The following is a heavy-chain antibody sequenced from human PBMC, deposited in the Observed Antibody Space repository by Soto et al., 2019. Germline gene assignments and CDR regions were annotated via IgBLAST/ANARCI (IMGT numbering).Heavy chain of an antibody. CDR2: INPSGGST. D-gene: IGHD3-22*01. J-gene: IGHJ3*02. CDR3: ARVPYDSSGWDAFDI. V-gene: IGHV1-46*01. Sequence: GASVKVSFKASGYTFTSYYMHWVRQAPGQGLEWMGIINPSGGSTSYAQKFQGRVTMTRDTSTSTVYMELSSLRSEDTAVYYCARVPYDSSGWDAFDIWGQGTMVTVSS. CDR1: GYTFTSYY.